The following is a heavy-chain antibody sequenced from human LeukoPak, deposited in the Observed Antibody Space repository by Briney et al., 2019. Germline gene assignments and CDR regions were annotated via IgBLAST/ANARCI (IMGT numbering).Heavy chain of an antibody. D-gene: IGHD1-26*01. CDR2: INPSGGST. J-gene: IGHJ4*02. CDR3: ARSYSGSYYAESGVDY. V-gene: IGHV1-46*01. CDR1: GYTFINYY. Sequence: GASVKVSCKASGYTFINYYMHWVRQAPGQGLEWMGIINPSGGSTRYAQKFQGRVTMTRDTSTSTVCMELSSLRSEDTAVYYCARSYSGSYYAESGVDYWGQGTLVTVSS.